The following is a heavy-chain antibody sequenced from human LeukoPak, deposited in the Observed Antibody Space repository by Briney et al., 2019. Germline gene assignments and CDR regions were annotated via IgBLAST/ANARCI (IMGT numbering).Heavy chain of an antibody. J-gene: IGHJ4*02. CDR2: MNPNSGNT. D-gene: IGHD6-19*01. Sequence: ASVKVSCTASGYTFTSYDINWVTQATGQGLEWMGWMNPNSGNTGYAQKFQGRVTMTRNTSISTAYMELSSLRSEDTAVYYCARGRRGAVAGTFCYWGQGTLVTVSS. CDR1: GYTFTSYD. CDR3: ARGRRGAVAGTFCY. V-gene: IGHV1-8*01.